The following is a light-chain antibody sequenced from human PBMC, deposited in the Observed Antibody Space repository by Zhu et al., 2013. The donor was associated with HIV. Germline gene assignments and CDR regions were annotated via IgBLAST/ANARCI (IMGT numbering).Light chain of an antibody. V-gene: IGLV2-11*01. Sequence: QSALTQPRSVSGSPGQSVTISCTGTSSDVGGYNYVSWYQQHPGKAPKLMIYDVNKRPSGVPDRFSGSKSGNTASLTISGLQDDDEAVYYCNSHRSGTTLVLFGGGTTVTVL. CDR3: NSHRSGTTLVL. J-gene: IGLJ2*01. CDR2: DVN. CDR1: SSDVGGYNY.